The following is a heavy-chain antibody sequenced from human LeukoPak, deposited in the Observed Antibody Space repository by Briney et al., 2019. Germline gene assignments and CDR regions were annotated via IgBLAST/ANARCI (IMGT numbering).Heavy chain of an antibody. V-gene: IGHV4-34*01. Sequence: SETLSLTCAVYGESFSGYYWSWIRQPPGKGLEWIGEINHSGSTNYNPSLKSRVTISVDTSKNQFSLKLSSVTAADTAVYYCARVAEEFRNKYNWFDPWGQGTLVTVSS. CDR3: ARVAEEFRNKYNWFDP. CDR1: GESFSGYY. D-gene: IGHD3-10*01. J-gene: IGHJ5*02. CDR2: INHSGST.